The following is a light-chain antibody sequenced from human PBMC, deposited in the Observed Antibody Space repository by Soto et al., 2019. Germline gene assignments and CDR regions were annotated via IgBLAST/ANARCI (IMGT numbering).Light chain of an antibody. J-gene: IGLJ2*01. CDR3: SSITSSSTLV. CDR1: SSDVGSYNY. Sequence: QSVLTQPASVSGSPGQSITISCTGTSSDVGSYNYVSWYQEHPGKAPKLMIREVTNRPSGVSNRFSGSKSGNTASLTISGLQAEDEADYYCSSITSSSTLVFGGGTKVTVL. V-gene: IGLV2-14*01. CDR2: EVT.